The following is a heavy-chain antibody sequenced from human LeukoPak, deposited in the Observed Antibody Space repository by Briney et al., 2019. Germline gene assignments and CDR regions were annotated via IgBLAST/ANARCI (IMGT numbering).Heavy chain of an antibody. D-gene: IGHD4-11*01. CDR2: ISGSGGST. CDR3: AKRSDYRTFDS. J-gene: IGHJ4*02. Sequence: GGSLRLSCAASGLTFSSYAMSWVRQAPGKGLEWVSAISGSGGSTYYADSVEGRFTISRDNSKNTLYLQINSLRAEDTAVYYCAKRSDYRTFDSWGQGTLVTVSS. CDR1: GLTFSSYA. V-gene: IGHV3-23*01.